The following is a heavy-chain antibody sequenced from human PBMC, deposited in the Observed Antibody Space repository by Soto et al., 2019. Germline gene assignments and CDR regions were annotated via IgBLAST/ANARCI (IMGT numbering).Heavy chain of an antibody. V-gene: IGHV3-30*18. D-gene: IGHD5-18*01. CDR2: ISYDGSNK. CDR3: AKDRYSYGWMGPLDY. Sequence: QVQLVESGGGVVQPGRSLRLSCAASGFTFSSYGMHWVRQAPGKGLEWVAVISYDGSNKYYADSVKGRFTISRDNSKNTLYLQMNSLRAEDTAVYYCAKDRYSYGWMGPLDYWGQGTLVTVSS. J-gene: IGHJ4*02. CDR1: GFTFSSYG.